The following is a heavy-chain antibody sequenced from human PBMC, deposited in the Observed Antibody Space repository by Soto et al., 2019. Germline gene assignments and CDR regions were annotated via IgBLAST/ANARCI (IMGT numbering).Heavy chain of an antibody. D-gene: IGHD6-13*01. CDR1: GFTFTSSA. V-gene: IGHV1-2*04. CDR3: ARASKAGDFDY. CDR2: INPNSGGT. Sequence: ASVKVSCKASGFTFTSSAVHWVRQAPGQGLEWMGWINPNSGGTHYAQKFQGWVTMTRDTSISTAYMELSRLRSDDTAVYYCARASKAGDFDYWGQGTLVTVSS. J-gene: IGHJ4*02.